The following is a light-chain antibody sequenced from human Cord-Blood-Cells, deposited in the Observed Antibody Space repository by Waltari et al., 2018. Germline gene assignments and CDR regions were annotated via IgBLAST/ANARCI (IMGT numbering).Light chain of an antibody. CDR3: PQLNS. J-gene: IGKJ4*01. CDR2: AAS. V-gene: IGKV1-9*01. Sequence: DIQLTQSPSFLSASVGDRVTITCRASQGISSYLAWYQQKPGKAPKLLFYAASTLQSGVPSRFRGSGSGKEFNPKISSLQPEDFATYYLPQLNSFGGGTKVEIK. CDR1: QGISSY.